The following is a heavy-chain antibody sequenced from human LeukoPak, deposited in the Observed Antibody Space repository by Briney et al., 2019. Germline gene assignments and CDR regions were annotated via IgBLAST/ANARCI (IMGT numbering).Heavy chain of an antibody. J-gene: IGHJ4*02. V-gene: IGHV4-59*08. CDR2: IYYTGST. D-gene: IGHD1/OR15-1a*01. CDR1: GGSISSYY. CDR3: ARQRVNKWNNLWSFDY. Sequence: SETLSLTCGVSGGSISSYYWSWIRQPPGKGLEWIGYIYYTGSTNYNPSLKSRVTISLDTSKNQFSLKLSSMTAADTAVYYCARQRVNKWNNLWSFDYWGQGTLVTVSS.